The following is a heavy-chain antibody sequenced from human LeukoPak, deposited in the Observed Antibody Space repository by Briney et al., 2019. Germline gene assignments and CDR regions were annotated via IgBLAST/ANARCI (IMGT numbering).Heavy chain of an antibody. J-gene: IGHJ4*02. D-gene: IGHD2-21*02. CDR3: ARDRGIVVVTAIRY. V-gene: IGHV3-30-3*01. CDR1: GFTFSSYA. CDR2: ISYDGSNK. Sequence: PGGSLRLSCAASGFTFSSYAMHWVRQAPGKGLEWVAVISYDGSNKYYADSVKGRFTISRDNSKNTLYLQMNSLRAEDTAVYYCARDRGIVVVTAIRYWGQGTLVTVSS.